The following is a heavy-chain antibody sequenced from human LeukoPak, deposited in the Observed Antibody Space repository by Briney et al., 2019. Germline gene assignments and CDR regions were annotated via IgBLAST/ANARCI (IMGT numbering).Heavy chain of an antibody. CDR2: ISSSGSTT. CDR1: GFTFSDYY. Sequence: PGGSLRLSCAASGFTFSDYYMTWIRQAPGKGLEWVSYISSSGSTTRYADSVKGRFTISRNNAKNSLFVQMSNLRAEDTAVYYCARVPRSGGSIDYWGQGTLVTVSS. V-gene: IGHV3-11*01. CDR3: ARVPRSGGSIDY. J-gene: IGHJ4*02. D-gene: IGHD6-19*01.